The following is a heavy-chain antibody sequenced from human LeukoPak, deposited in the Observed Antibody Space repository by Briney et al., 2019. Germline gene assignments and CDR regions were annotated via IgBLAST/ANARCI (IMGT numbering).Heavy chain of an antibody. CDR1: GGSISSGSYY. CDR3: ATQQLVPWFDY. Sequence: SQTLSLTXTVSGGSISSGSYYWSWIRQPAGEGLEWIGRIYTSGSTNYNPSLKSRVTISVDTSKNQFSLKLSSVTAADTAVYYCATQQLVPWFDYWGQGTLVTVSS. V-gene: IGHV4-61*02. J-gene: IGHJ4*02. CDR2: IYTSGST. D-gene: IGHD6-13*01.